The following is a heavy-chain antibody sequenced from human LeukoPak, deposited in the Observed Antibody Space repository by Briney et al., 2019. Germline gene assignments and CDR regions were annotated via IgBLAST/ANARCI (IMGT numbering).Heavy chain of an antibody. D-gene: IGHD4-17*01. V-gene: IGHV3-33*01. Sequence: GGSLRLSCAASGFTFSSYGMHWVRQAPGKGLEWVAVIWYHGSNEYYVDSVKGRFTISRDNSKNTMYLQMNSLRAEDTAVYYCARDDGDYGFDYWGQGTLVSVSS. CDR2: IWYHGSNE. CDR3: ARDDGDYGFDY. J-gene: IGHJ4*02. CDR1: GFTFSSYG.